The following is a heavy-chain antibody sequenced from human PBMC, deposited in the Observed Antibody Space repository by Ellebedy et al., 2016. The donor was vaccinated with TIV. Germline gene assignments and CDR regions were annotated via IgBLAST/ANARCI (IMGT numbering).Heavy chain of an antibody. J-gene: IGHJ4*02. CDR2: IRSKANSYAT. D-gene: IGHD6-19*01. Sequence: GGSLRLSXAASGFTFSGSAMHWVRQASGKGLEWVGRIRSKANSYATAYAASVKGRFTISRDDSKNTAYLQMNSLKTEDTAVYYCTIQVNSSGRFYWGQGTLVTVSS. CDR3: TIQVNSSGRFY. CDR1: GFTFSGSA. V-gene: IGHV3-73*01.